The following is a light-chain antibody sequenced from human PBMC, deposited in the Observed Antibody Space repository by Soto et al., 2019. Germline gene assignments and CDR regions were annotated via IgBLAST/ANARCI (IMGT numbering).Light chain of an antibody. CDR3: QQYNNWPYT. J-gene: IGKJ2*01. CDR2: RAS. V-gene: IGKV3-15*01. Sequence: EIVMTQSPATLSVYPGGSATLSCRASQHVSSNFAWYRQKPGQAPTLLIFRASTRATGIPARFSGSGSGTEFTLTISSLQSEDFAVYYCQQYNNWPYTFGQGTKLEIK. CDR1: QHVSSN.